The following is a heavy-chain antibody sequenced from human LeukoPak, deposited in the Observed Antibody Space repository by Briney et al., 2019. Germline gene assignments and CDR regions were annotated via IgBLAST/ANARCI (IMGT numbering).Heavy chain of an antibody. D-gene: IGHD6-13*01. CDR3: ARWSVAALNY. CDR1: GFTFSSYS. Sequence: PGGSLRLSCAASGFTFSSYSMNWVRQAPGKGLEWLSYISSSNTTIYYADSVKGRFTASRDNAKNSLYLQMNSLRAEDTAVYYCARWSVAALNYWGQGTLVTVSS. J-gene: IGHJ4*02. CDR2: ISSSNTTI. V-gene: IGHV3-48*01.